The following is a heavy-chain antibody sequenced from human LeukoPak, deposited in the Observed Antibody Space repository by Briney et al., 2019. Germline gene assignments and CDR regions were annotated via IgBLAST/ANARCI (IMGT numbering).Heavy chain of an antibody. D-gene: IGHD6-13*01. Sequence: SETLSLTCTVSGGSISSGSYYWSWIRQPAGKGLEWIGRIYTSGSTNYNPSLKSRVTISVDTSKNQFSLKLSSVTAADTAIYYCAKVLTAADDYWGQGTLVTVSS. V-gene: IGHV4-61*02. CDR1: GGSISSGSYY. CDR2: IYTSGST. J-gene: IGHJ4*02. CDR3: AKVLTAADDY.